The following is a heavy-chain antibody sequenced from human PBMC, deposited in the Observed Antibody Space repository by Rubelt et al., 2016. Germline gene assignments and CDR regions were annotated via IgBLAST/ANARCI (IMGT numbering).Heavy chain of an antibody. Sequence: QVQLVQSGAEVQKPGSSVKVSCKASGGTFSSYAISWVRQAPGQGLEWMGGLIPIFGTENYAQKFQGGFAITAVETTRTAVMEVSSLRTEKRAVDCCAGDWSPYGLEWLQNWFDPWGQGPLVTVSS. J-gene: IGHJ5*02. CDR3: AGDWSPYGLEWLQNWFDP. CDR1: GGTFSSYA. D-gene: IGHD3-3*01. CDR2: LIPIFGTE. V-gene: IGHV1-69*01.